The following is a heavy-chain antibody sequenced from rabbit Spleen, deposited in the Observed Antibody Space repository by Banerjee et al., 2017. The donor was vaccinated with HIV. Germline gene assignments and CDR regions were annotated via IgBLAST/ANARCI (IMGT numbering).Heavy chain of an antibody. CDR3: VREVAAKFNL. CDR1: GFDFSNYG. J-gene: IGHJ4*01. Sequence: QEQLVESGGGLVQPGGSLKLSCKASGFDFSNYGVRWVRQAPGKGLEWIGYIDPVFGYTYYANWVNGRFSISRENTQNTVYLQLSSLTAADTATYFCVREVAAKFNLWGPGTLVTVS. D-gene: IGHD4-1*01. CDR2: IDPVFGYT. V-gene: IGHV1S47*01.